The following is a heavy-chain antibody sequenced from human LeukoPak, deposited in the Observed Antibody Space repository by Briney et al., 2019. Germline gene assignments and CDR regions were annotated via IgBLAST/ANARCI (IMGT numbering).Heavy chain of an antibody. CDR2: ISAYNGNT. CDR1: GYTFTSYG. D-gene: IGHD4-17*01. J-gene: IGHJ3*02. CDR3: ARDRNYGDYVFAFDI. Sequence: ASVKVSCKASGYTFTSYGISWVRQAPGQGLEWMGWISAYNGNTNYAQKLQGRVTMTTDTSTSTAYMELRSLRSDDMAVYYCARDRNYGDYVFAFDIWGQGTMVTVSS. V-gene: IGHV1-18*03.